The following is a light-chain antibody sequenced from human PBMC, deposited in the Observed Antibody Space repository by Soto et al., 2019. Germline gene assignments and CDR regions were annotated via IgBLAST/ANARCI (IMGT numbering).Light chain of an antibody. CDR3: QQYDNLPPFT. CDR1: QDISNY. CDR2: DAS. V-gene: IGKV1-33*01. J-gene: IGKJ3*01. Sequence: DIQMTQSPSSLSASVGDRVTITCQASQDISNYLNLYQQKPGKAPKLLIYDASNLETGVPSRFSGSGSGTDFTFTISSMQTEDIATYYCQQYDNLPPFTFGPGTKVDIK.